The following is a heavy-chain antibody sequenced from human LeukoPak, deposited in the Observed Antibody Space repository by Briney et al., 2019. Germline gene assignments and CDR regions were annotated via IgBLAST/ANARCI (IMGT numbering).Heavy chain of an antibody. J-gene: IGHJ4*02. D-gene: IGHD4-17*01. CDR2: IDRSGSVM. Sequence: GGSLRLSCAASGFTFSNYGMNWVRQAPGKGLEWVSYIDRSGSVMYYADSVKGRFSISRDNAKNSLFLQMDSLRAEDTAVYYCAKEGPYGDYFDYWGQGTLVTVSS. V-gene: IGHV3-48*01. CDR1: GFTFSNYG. CDR3: AKEGPYGDYFDY.